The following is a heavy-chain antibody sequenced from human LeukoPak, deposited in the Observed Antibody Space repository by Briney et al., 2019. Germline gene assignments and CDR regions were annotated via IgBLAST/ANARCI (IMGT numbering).Heavy chain of an antibody. CDR3: ATNGVGATFDF. D-gene: IGHD1-26*01. J-gene: IGHJ4*02. V-gene: IGHV4-4*07. CDR2: VHTSGST. Sequence: SETLSLTCTISSDSSDSISSYYWSWIRQLAGRGLEWIGRVHTSGSTNYNPSLKSRVTISLDTSKNQFSLKLHSVTAADTAVYYCATNGVGATFDFWGQGTLVTVSS. CDR1: SDSISSYY.